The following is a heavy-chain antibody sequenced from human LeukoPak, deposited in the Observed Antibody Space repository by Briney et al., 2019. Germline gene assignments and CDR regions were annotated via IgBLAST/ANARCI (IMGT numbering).Heavy chain of an antibody. V-gene: IGHV3-7*03. CDR2: IKQDGTEK. Sequence: GGSLRLSCAASGFTFSSYEMNWVRQAPGKGLEWVANIKQDGTEKNYVDSVKGRFTISRDNTENSVYLQMNSLRVEDTAVYFCAGGEGWTAVDWGQGTQVTVSS. CDR3: AGGEGWTAVD. D-gene: IGHD3/OR15-3a*01. J-gene: IGHJ4*02. CDR1: GFTFSSYE.